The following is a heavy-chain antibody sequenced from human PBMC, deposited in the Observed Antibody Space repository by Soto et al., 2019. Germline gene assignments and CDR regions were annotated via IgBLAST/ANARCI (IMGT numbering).Heavy chain of an antibody. CDR2: ISPLKGRT. CDR1: GYTFTSYG. Sequence: QVQLVQSGPDLKRPGASMKVSCKASGYTFTSYGISWVRQAPGQGLEWMAWISPLKGRTQYSQKAQGRVTLSTDTSSNPAYMEMTTRRVDDTPFFYCAMASGAPPKYSNHWGQGPLVPVS. J-gene: IGHJ1*01. V-gene: IGHV1-18*04. CDR3: AMASGAPPKYSNH. D-gene: IGHD4-17*01.